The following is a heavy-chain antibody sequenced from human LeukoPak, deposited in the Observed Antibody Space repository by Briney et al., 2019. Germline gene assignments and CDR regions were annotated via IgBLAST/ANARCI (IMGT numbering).Heavy chain of an antibody. D-gene: IGHD4-17*01. CDR3: AKIMTTMTTPFDY. J-gene: IGHJ4*02. CDR1: GFIFNTFG. Sequence: GGSLRLSCSASGFIFNTFGMNWVRQAPGKGLEWVSSITSTTTYTYYADSVKGRFTISRDNAKNSLFLQMNSLRAEDTAVYYCAKIMTTMTTPFDYWGQGTLVTVSS. V-gene: IGHV3-21*01. CDR2: ITSTTTYT.